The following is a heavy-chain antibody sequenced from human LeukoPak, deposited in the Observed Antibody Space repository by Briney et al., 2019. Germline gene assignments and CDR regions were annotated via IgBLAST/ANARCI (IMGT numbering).Heavy chain of an antibody. V-gene: IGHV4-39*02. Sequence: KPSETLSLTCTVSGGSIRSGSYSWGWIRQPPGKGLEWIATFHSSGNTYYNPSLESRVTVSVDTSKNHFSLKLNIVTAADTALYYCARLPTGFPNWFGLWGQGTLVTVSS. D-gene: IGHD4-17*01. CDR1: GGSIRSGSYS. CDR2: FHSSGNT. CDR3: ARLPTGFPNWFGL. J-gene: IGHJ5*02.